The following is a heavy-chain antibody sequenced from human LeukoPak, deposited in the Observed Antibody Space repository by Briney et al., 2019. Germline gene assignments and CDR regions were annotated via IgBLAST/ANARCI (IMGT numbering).Heavy chain of an antibody. CDR3: ACRDGYPSRFDP. Sequence: ASVKVSCKASGYTFTSYDINWVRQATGQGLEWMGWMNPNSGDTGYAQKFQGRVTMTRNTSISTAYMELSSLRSEDTAVYYCACRDGYPSRFDPWGQGTLVTVSS. J-gene: IGHJ5*02. D-gene: IGHD5-24*01. CDR1: GYTFTSYD. CDR2: MNPNSGDT. V-gene: IGHV1-8*01.